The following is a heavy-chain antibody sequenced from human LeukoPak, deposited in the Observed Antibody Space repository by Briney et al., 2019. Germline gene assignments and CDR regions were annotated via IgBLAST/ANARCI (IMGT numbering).Heavy chain of an antibody. CDR2: ISWDGGST. CDR3: ARSIAVAGSLLSRFDY. CDR1: GLTFDDYT. Sequence: PGGSLRLSCAASGLTFDDYTMHWVRQAPGKGLEWVSLISWDGGSTYYADSVKGRFTISRDNSKNSLYLQMNSLRTEDTALYYCARSIAVAGSLLSRFDYWGQGTLVTVSS. V-gene: IGHV3-43*01. D-gene: IGHD6-19*01. J-gene: IGHJ4*02.